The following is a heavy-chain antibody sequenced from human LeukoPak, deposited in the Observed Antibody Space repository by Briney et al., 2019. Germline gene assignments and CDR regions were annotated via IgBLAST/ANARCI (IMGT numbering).Heavy chain of an antibody. CDR3: ASRKLGNDY. Sequence: SETLSLTCSVSGYSTSSGYYWTFIRQPPGKGLEWIGGIYHTGHTFYNPSLKSRVTISVETSKNQFSLKLNSVTAADTAVYYCASRKLGNDYWGQGTLVTVSS. J-gene: IGHJ4*02. CDR2: IYHTGHT. CDR1: GYSTSSGYY. D-gene: IGHD7-27*01. V-gene: IGHV4-38-2*02.